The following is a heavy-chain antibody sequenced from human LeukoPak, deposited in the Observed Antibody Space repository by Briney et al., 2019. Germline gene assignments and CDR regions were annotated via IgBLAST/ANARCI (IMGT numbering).Heavy chain of an antibody. CDR3: ARARDRIAANWFDP. V-gene: IGHV4-61*02. Sequence: KTSETLSLTCTVSCGSISDSTYYWSWIRQPAGKRLEWIGCIYISGNTNYNPSLKSRVTISVDTSKNQLSLKLSSVTAADTAVYYCARARDRIAANWFDPWGQGTLVTVSS. J-gene: IGHJ5*02. D-gene: IGHD6-13*01. CDR1: CGSISDSTYY. CDR2: IYISGNT.